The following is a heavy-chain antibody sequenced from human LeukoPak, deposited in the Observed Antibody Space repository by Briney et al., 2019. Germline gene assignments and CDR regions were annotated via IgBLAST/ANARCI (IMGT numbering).Heavy chain of an antibody. CDR3: VPYYYGSGSFDY. D-gene: IGHD3-10*01. Sequence: PGGSLRLSCTVSGFTFSSYSINWVRQAPGKGLEWLAYIGSLGGTIYYAASVKGRFTISRDNAKNSLYLQMNSLRAEDTAVYYCVPYYYGSGSFDYWGQGTLVTVSS. J-gene: IGHJ4*02. CDR1: GFTFSSYS. CDR2: IGSLGGTI. V-gene: IGHV3-48*04.